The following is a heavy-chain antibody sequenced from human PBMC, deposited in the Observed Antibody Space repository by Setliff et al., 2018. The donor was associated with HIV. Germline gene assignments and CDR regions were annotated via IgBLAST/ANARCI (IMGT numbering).Heavy chain of an antibody. Sequence: ASVKVSCKASGYTFTGYYMHWVRQAPGQGLEWMGWINPNSGGTNYEQKFQGRVTMTRDTSISTAYMELSRLRSDDTALYYCARTLYSSFWSGSEEPFDYWGQGTLVTVSS. D-gene: IGHD3-3*01. CDR2: INPNSGGT. CDR3: ARTLYSSFWSGSEEPFDY. V-gene: IGHV1-2*02. CDR1: GYTFTGYY. J-gene: IGHJ4*02.